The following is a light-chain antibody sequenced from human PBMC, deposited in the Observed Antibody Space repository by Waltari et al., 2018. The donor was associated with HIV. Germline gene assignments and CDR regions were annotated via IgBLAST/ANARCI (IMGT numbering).Light chain of an antibody. Sequence: QSVLPQPPSASGTPGQTVTFSCSSSSSDIGKNSVSWFQQPPGTAPKLLIYTDSKRPSGVPDRFSGSKSGTSGSLAISGLQAEDEADYYCGTWEDSQAGGVFGGGTKLTVL. CDR3: GTWEDSQAGGV. CDR2: TDS. V-gene: IGLV1-44*01. CDR1: SSDIGKNS. J-gene: IGLJ3*02.